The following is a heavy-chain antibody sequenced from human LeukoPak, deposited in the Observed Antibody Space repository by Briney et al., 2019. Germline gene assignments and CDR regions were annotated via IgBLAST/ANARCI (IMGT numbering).Heavy chain of an antibody. CDR2: INPNSGGT. CDR3: ARAGVYYDFWSGYYPFDY. Sequence: ASVKVSCKASGYTFTGYYMHWVRQAPGQGLEWMGWINPNSGGTNYAQKFQGRVTMTRDTSISTAYMELSRLRSDDTAVYYCARAGVYYDFWSGYYPFDYWGQGTLVTVSS. D-gene: IGHD3-3*01. CDR1: GYTFTGYY. J-gene: IGHJ4*02. V-gene: IGHV1-2*02.